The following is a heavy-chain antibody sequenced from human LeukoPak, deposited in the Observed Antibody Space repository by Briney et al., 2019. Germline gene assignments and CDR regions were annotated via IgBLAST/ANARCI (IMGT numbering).Heavy chain of an antibody. CDR3: ARKGKGDYVWGSYRSPFDY. D-gene: IGHD3-16*02. CDR1: GYSINSGYY. Sequence: SETLSLTCTVSGYSINSGYYWGWIRQPPGKGLEWIGSIYHSGSTYYNPSLRSRVTISVDTSKNQFSLKLSSVTAADTAVYYCARKGKGDYVWGSYRSPFDYWGQGTLVTVSS. V-gene: IGHV4-38-2*02. J-gene: IGHJ4*02. CDR2: IYHSGST.